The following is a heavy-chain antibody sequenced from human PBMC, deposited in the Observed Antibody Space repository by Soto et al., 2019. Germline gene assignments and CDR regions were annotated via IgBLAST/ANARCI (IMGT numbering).Heavy chain of an antibody. CDR2: INPSGGST. D-gene: IGHD3-22*01. CDR1: GYTFTSYY. J-gene: IGHJ6*02. V-gene: IGHV1-46*01. Sequence: ASVKVSCKASGYTFTSYYMHWVRQAPGQGLEWMGIINPSGGSTSYAQKFQGRVTITADESTSTAYMELSSLRSEDTAVYYCASHRVVVITTEYYYYGMDVWGQGTTVTVSS. CDR3: ASHRVVVITTEYYYYGMDV.